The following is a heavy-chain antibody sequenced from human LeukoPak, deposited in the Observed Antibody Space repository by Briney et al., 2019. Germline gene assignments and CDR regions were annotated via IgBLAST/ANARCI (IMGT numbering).Heavy chain of an antibody. CDR1: GFTFSGYA. D-gene: IGHD2-15*01. J-gene: IGHJ3*02. CDR3: VKGSLYCSGGSCYSGAFDI. CDR2: IRTNAGST. V-gene: IGHV3-23*01. Sequence: GGSLRLSCVASGFTFSGYAMTWVRQAPGKGLECVSSIRTNAGSTYYADSVKGRFTISRDNSKNTVYLQMSSLRSEESAVYYCVKGSLYCSGGSCYSGAFDIWGQGAFCSVSS.